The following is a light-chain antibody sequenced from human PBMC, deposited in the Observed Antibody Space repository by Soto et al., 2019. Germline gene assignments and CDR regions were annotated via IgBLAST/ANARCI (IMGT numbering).Light chain of an antibody. Sequence: DIQMTQSPSTLSASVGDRVTITCRASQSIGTWLAWYQQKPGKAPKLLIHDATSLESGVPSRFSGSGSGTEFTLTSSSLQPDDFATYYCQQYSSYWTFAQGTKVEIK. CDR3: QQYSSYWT. V-gene: IGKV1-5*01. CDR2: DAT. J-gene: IGKJ1*01. CDR1: QSIGTW.